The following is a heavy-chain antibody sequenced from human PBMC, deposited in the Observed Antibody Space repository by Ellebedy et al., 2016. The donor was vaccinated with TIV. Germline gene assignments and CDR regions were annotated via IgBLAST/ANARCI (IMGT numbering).Heavy chain of an antibody. CDR1: GFTFNIHP. D-gene: IGHD6-6*01. CDR3: ARDRGSSELDF. Sequence: PGGSLRLSCAASGFTFNIHPMHWVRQAPGKGLEWVAGFSFDGINKFYADSIKGQFTISRDNSKNTLYLQLSSLRADDTAVYFCARDRGSSELDFWGQGTLVTVSS. V-gene: IGHV3-30-3*01. J-gene: IGHJ4*02. CDR2: FSFDGINK.